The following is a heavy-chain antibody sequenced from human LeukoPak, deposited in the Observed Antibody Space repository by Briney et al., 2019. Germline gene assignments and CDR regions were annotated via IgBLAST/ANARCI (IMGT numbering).Heavy chain of an antibody. J-gene: IGHJ1*01. Sequence: GGSLRLSCAASGFTFSGSAMHWVRQASGKGLEWVGRIRSKANSYATAYAASVKGRFTISRDDSKNTLYLQMNSLRAEDTAVYYCAKDPPPYYDFWSGYPPTSPAEYFQHWGQGTLVTVSS. D-gene: IGHD3-3*01. CDR2: IRSKANSYAT. CDR3: AKDPPPYYDFWSGYPPTSPAEYFQH. CDR1: GFTFSGSA. V-gene: IGHV3-73*01.